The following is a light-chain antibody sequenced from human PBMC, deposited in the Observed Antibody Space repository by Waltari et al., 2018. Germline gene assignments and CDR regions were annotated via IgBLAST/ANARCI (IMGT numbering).Light chain of an antibody. CDR2: FAS. CDR1: QSIGST. J-gene: IGKJ2*01. V-gene: IGKV6-21*02. CDR3: HQSSVLPYT. Sequence: EIVLTQSPDCQSVAPKEKVTISCRASQSIGSTLHWYPQKPNQSPKLLIKFASQPISGVPARFSGSGYGTYFTLTISSLEAEDAATYYCHQSSVLPYTFGQGAKLEIK.